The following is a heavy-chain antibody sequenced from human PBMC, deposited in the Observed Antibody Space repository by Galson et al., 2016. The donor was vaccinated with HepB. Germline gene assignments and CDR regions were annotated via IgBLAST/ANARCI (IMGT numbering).Heavy chain of an antibody. J-gene: IGHJ4*02. Sequence: SLRLSCAASGFTFSTAWMSWVRQAPGKGLQWVGRIKSKTDGGTTDYAAPVKGRFTISRDDSENTLYLQMNSLKTDDTAVYYCTTEGPNVWLGDLSFDYWGQGTLVTVSA. CDR2: IKSKTDGGTT. V-gene: IGHV3-15*01. CDR3: TTEGPNVWLGDLSFDY. D-gene: IGHD3-10*01. CDR1: GFTFSTAW.